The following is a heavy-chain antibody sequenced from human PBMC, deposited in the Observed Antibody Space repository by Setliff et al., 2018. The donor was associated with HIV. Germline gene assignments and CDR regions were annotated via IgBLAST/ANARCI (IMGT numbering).Heavy chain of an antibody. CDR2: ISHSGDT. CDR3: ASAYDDTMYNGLGV. J-gene: IGHJ3*01. D-gene: IGHD3-10*02. CDR1: GGSYSAYY. Sequence: LSLTCAVKGGSYSAYYWSWIRQSPGKGLEWIGDISHSGDTTYNPSLRGRVTISEDVSKKQFYLSLTSLTAADTAVYYCASAYDDTMYNGLGVWGQGTMVTVSS. V-gene: IGHV4-34*01.